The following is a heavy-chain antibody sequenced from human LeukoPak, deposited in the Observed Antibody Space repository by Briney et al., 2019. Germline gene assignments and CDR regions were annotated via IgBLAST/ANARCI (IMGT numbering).Heavy chain of an antibody. Sequence: GGSLRLSCAPSGFTFSSYALHWVRQARGKGLEWVSVISYDGSNKYYADSVKGRFTISRDNSENTLYLQMNSLRAEDTAVYYCARCRDGYNYARYFDYWGQGTLVTVSS. CDR2: ISYDGSNK. J-gene: IGHJ4*02. D-gene: IGHD5-24*01. V-gene: IGHV3-30-3*01. CDR1: GFTFSSYA. CDR3: ARCRDGYNYARYFDY.